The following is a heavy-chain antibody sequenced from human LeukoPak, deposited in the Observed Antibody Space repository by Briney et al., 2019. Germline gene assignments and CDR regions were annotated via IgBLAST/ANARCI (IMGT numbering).Heavy chain of an antibody. CDR2: INPSSGGT. CDR1: GYTFTGYY. Sequence: ASVKVSCKTSGYTFTGYYIHWVRQAPGQGLEWMGWINPSSGGTNNAQKFQGRVALTRHTSIKTAYMELRRLTSDDTAVYYCARSPDYSRFDYWGQGALVTVSS. J-gene: IGHJ4*02. D-gene: IGHD4-11*01. V-gene: IGHV1-2*02. CDR3: ARSPDYSRFDY.